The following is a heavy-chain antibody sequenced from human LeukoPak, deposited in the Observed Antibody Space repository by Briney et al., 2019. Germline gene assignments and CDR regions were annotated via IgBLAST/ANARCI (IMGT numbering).Heavy chain of an antibody. J-gene: IGHJ4*02. CDR3: ARVSSWGIAQV. CDR2: IYTSGST. Sequence: SETLSLTCTVAGGSISSYYWSWIRQPAGKGLEWIGRIYTSGSTNYNPSLKSRVTMSVDTPKNQFSLKLSSVTAADTAVYYCARVSSWGIAQVWGQGTLVTVSS. V-gene: IGHV4-4*07. CDR1: GGSISSYY. D-gene: IGHD6-13*01.